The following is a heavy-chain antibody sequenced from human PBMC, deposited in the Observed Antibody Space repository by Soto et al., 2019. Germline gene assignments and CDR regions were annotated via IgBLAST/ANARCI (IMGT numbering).Heavy chain of an antibody. D-gene: IGHD6-19*01. V-gene: IGHV3-73*01. Sequence: PGGSLRLSCAASGFTFSGSAMHWVRQASGKGLEWVGHIRNKANSYATAYAASVKGRFTISRDDSKNTAYLQMNSLKTEDTAVYYRTRRRGYSSGWYYFDYWGQGTLVTVSS. CDR3: TRRRGYSSGWYYFDY. CDR2: IRNKANSYAT. CDR1: GFTFSGSA. J-gene: IGHJ4*02.